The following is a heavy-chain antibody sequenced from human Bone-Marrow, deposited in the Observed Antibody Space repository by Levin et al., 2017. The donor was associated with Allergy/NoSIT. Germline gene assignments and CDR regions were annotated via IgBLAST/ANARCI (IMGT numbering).Heavy chain of an antibody. D-gene: IGHD3-22*01. CDR2: IGTAGDT. Sequence: GGSLRLSCAASGFTFRTHDMHWVRQGTGKGLEWVSTIGTAGDTYYPDSVRGRFTISRENAKNSLYLQMNGLSAGDTAVYYCERNNYEDNALDSWGKGTMVTVSS. CDR1: GFTFRTHD. CDR3: ERNNYEDNALDS. J-gene: IGHJ3*02. V-gene: IGHV3-13*01.